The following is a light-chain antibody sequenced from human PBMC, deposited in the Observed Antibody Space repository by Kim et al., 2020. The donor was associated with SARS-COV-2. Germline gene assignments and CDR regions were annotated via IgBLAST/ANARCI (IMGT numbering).Light chain of an antibody. Sequence: VALGQTVRITCQGDSLRSYYATWYQQKPGQAPILVIYGKNNRPSGIPDRFSGSSSGNTASLAITGTQAGDEADYYCNSRDSNDNVVFGGGTQLTVL. CDR3: NSRDSNDNVV. J-gene: IGLJ2*01. CDR1: SLRSYY. CDR2: GKN. V-gene: IGLV3-19*01.